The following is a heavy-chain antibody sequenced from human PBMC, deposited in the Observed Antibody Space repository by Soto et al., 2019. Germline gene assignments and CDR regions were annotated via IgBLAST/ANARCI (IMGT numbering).Heavy chain of an antibody. V-gene: IGHV4-38-2*01. J-gene: IGHJ6*02. Sequence: TLSLTCAVSGYSISSGYYWGWIRQPPGKGLEWIGSIHHSGSTYYNPSLKSRVTIALDTSRNQFSLRLSSVTAADTAVYFCARGGDTMVRGVIIYYFYGMDVWGQGTTVTVSS. D-gene: IGHD3-10*01. CDR1: GYSISSGYY. CDR2: IHHSGST. CDR3: ARGGDTMVRGVIIYYFYGMDV.